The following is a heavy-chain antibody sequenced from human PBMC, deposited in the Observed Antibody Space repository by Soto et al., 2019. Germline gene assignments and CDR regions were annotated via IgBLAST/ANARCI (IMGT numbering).Heavy chain of an antibody. J-gene: IGHJ4*02. Sequence: QLQLQESGSGLVKPSQTLSLTCAVSGGSISSGGYSWSWIRQPPGKGLEWIGYIYHSGSTYYNPSPXGXGXRXXDRSKNQFSLKLSSVTAADTAVYYCAAGGGLPRYSWGQGTLVTVSS. D-gene: IGHD5-12*01. CDR1: GGSISSGGYS. CDR3: AAGGGLPRYS. CDR2: IYHSGST. V-gene: IGHV4-30-2*01.